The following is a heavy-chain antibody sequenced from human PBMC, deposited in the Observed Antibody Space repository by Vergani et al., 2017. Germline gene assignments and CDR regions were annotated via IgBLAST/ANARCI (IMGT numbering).Heavy chain of an antibody. D-gene: IGHD6-13*01. J-gene: IGHJ6*02. CDR3: ARGFEQLQAYGMDV. Sequence: EVQLVESGGGLVQPGGSLSLSCAASGFTFSSYDMHWVRRATGKGLEWVSAIGTAGDTYYPGSVKGRFTISRENAKNSLYLQMNSLRAGDTAVYYCARGFEQLQAYGMDVWGQGTTVTVSS. CDR2: IGTAGDT. V-gene: IGHV3-13*01. CDR1: GFTFSSYD.